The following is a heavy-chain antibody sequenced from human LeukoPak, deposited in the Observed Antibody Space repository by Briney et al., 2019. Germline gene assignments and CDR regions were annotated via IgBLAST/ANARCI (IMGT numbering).Heavy chain of an antibody. Sequence: SETLSLTCTVSGGSISSYYWSWIRQPPGKGLEWIGYIYYSGSTNYNPSLKRRVTISVDTSKNQFSLKLSSVTAADTAVYYCARGVLVYDLNWYFDLWGRGTLVTVSS. V-gene: IGHV4-59*01. CDR1: GGSISSYY. CDR3: ARGVLVYDLNWYFDL. CDR2: IYYSGST. D-gene: IGHD3-3*01. J-gene: IGHJ2*01.